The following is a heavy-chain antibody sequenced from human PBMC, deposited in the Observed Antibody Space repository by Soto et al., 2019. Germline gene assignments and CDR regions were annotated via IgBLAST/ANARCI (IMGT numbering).Heavy chain of an antibody. V-gene: IGHV4-34*01. J-gene: IGHJ2*01. CDR3: AREGEAGDWYFDL. Sequence: SETLSLTCAVYGGSFSGYYWSWIRQPPGKGLEWIGEINHSGSTNDNPALKSRVTISVDTSKNKFSLKLGSVTAADTAVYYCAREGEAGDWYFDLWGRGTLVTVSS. D-gene: IGHD3-16*01. CDR1: GGSFSGYY. CDR2: INHSGST.